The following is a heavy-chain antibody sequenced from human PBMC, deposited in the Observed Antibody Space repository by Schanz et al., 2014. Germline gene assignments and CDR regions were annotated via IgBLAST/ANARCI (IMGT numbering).Heavy chain of an antibody. J-gene: IGHJ4*02. V-gene: IGHV3-66*01. CDR2: IYLDGST. CDR3: AREDCSATSCYFRY. D-gene: IGHD2-21*01. Sequence: EVQLVESGGGLVQPGGSLRLSCAVSGFTVSNTYMCWVRQAPGKGLQWVSCIYLDGSTYYADSVKGRLTISRDTSKNTLYLQMNNLRAEDTAVYYCAREDCSATSCYFRYWGQGTLVTVSS. CDR1: GFTVSNTY.